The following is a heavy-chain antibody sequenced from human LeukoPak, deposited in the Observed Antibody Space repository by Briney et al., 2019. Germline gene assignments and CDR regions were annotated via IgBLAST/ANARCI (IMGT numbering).Heavy chain of an antibody. CDR3: ARGQKSALTYGSGTYAYYFDY. D-gene: IGHD3-10*01. CDR1: GYTFSSYD. V-gene: IGHV1-8*01. Sequence: VSVKVSCKASGYTFSSYDINWVRQATGQGLEWMGWMNPNSGNTGYAQKFQGRVTMTRNTSISTAYMVLSSLRSEDTAVYYCARGQKSALTYGSGTYAYYFDYWGQGTLVTVSS. CDR2: MNPNSGNT. J-gene: IGHJ4*02.